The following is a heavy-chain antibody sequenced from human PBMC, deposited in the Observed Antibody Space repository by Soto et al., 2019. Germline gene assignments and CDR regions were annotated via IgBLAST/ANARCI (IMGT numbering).Heavy chain of an antibody. CDR3: TTDQGSGWNSFDY. J-gene: IGHJ4*02. CDR1: GFTFSNAW. Sequence: EVQLVESGGGLVKPGGSLRLSCAASGFTFSNAWMSWVRQAPGKGLEWVGRIKSKTDGGTTDYAAPVKGRFTISRDDSKNTLYLQMNSLKTEDTAVYYCTTDQGSGWNSFDYWGQGTLVTVSS. D-gene: IGHD6-19*01. V-gene: IGHV3-15*01. CDR2: IKSKTDGGTT.